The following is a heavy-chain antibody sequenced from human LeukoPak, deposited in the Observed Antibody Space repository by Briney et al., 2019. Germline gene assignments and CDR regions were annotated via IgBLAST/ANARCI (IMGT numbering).Heavy chain of an antibody. Sequence: PVASVKVACKASGGTFSSYAISWVRQAPGQGLEWMGGIIPIFGTANYAQKFQGRVTITTDESASTAYMELSSLRSEDTAVYYCARTRGVATIELRRYYFDYWGQGTLVTVSS. J-gene: IGHJ4*02. CDR2: IIPIFGTA. D-gene: IGHD5-12*01. CDR1: GGTFSSYA. V-gene: IGHV1-69*05. CDR3: ARTRGVATIELRRYYFDY.